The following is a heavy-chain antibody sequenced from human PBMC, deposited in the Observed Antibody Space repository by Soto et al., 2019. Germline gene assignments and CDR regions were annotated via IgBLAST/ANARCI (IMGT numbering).Heavy chain of an antibody. CDR2: IYYSGST. D-gene: IGHD2-21*02. Sequence: QLQLQESGPGLVKPSETLSLTCTVSGGSISSSSYYWGWIRQPPGKGLEWIGSIYYSGSTYYNPSLKSRVTISVDTSKNQFSLKLSSVTAADTAVYYCARHAVVVTAIFPTFDYWGQGTLVTVSS. CDR1: GGSISSSSYY. V-gene: IGHV4-39*01. J-gene: IGHJ4*02. CDR3: ARHAVVVTAIFPTFDY.